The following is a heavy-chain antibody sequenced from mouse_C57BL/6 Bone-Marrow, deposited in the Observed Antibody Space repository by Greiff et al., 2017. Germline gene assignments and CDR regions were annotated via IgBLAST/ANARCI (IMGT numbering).Heavy chain of an antibody. J-gene: IGHJ1*03. CDR3: ASFITTVVATRYFDV. CDR1: GFSLTSYG. D-gene: IGHD1-1*01. V-gene: IGHV2-2*01. CDR2: IWSGGST. Sequence: VQVVESGPGLVQPSQSLSITCTVSGFSLTSYGVHWVRQSPGKGLEWLGVIWSGGSTDYNAAFISRLSISKDNSKSQVFFKMNSLQADDTAIYYCASFITTVVATRYFDVWGTGTTVTVSS.